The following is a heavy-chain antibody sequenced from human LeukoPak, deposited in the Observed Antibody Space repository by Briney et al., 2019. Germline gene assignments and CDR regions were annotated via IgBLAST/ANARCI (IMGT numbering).Heavy chain of an antibody. D-gene: IGHD1-26*01. Sequence: GGSLRLSCAASGFTFSSYSMNWVRQAPGKGLEWVSSISSSGSYIYYADSVKGRFTISRDNAKNSLYLQMNSLRAEDTAVYYCARVGVWVGATADDAFDIWGQGTMVTVSS. CDR2: ISSSGSYI. CDR1: GFTFSSYS. CDR3: ARVGVWVGATADDAFDI. J-gene: IGHJ3*02. V-gene: IGHV3-21*01.